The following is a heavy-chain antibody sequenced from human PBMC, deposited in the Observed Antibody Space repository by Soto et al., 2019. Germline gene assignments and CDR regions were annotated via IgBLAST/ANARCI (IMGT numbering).Heavy chain of an antibody. D-gene: IGHD2-15*01. CDR1: GFIVSDTY. Sequence: EVQLVESGGGLVQPGGSLRLSCTASGFIVSDTYVNWVRQAPGKGLEWVSVISNRGDTHYADSVRGRFRLSRDISDNTLLLQMNNLRVEDTAVYYCAREPRYCRGGSCSITGDAYDIWGQGTMVTVSS. J-gene: IGHJ3*02. CDR3: AREPRYCRGGSCSITGDAYDI. V-gene: IGHV3-66*01. CDR2: ISNRGDT.